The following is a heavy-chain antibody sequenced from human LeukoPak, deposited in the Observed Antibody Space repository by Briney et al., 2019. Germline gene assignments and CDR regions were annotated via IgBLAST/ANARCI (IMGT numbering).Heavy chain of an antibody. CDR3: ARPDYGGNSGYY. CDR2: INPNSGGT. V-gene: IGHV1-2*02. J-gene: IGHJ4*02. CDR1: GYTFTGYY. D-gene: IGHD4-23*01. Sequence: ASVKVSCKASGYTFTGYYMHWVRQAPGQGLEWMGWINPNSGGTNYAQKFQGRVTMTRDTSISTADMELSRLRSDDTAVYYCARPDYGGNSGYYWGRGTLVTVSS.